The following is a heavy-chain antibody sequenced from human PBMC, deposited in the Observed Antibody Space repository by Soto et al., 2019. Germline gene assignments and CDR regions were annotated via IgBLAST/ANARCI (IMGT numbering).Heavy chain of an antibody. D-gene: IGHD3-10*01. CDR1: GGTFSSYT. V-gene: IGHV1-69*02. J-gene: IGHJ4*02. CDR3: LTMVRDFAY. CDR2: IIPILGIA. Sequence: QVQLVQSGAEVKKPGSSVKVSCKASGGTFSSYTISWVRQAPGQGLEWMGRIIPILGIANYAQKFQGRVAISADKSSSTAYMELSSLRSEDTAVYYCLTMVRDFAYWGQGTLVTVSS.